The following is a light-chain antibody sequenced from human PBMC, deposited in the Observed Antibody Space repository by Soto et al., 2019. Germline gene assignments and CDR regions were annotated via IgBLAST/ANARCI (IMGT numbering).Light chain of an antibody. J-gene: IGKJ4*01. CDR3: QQYNNWPPLA. Sequence: EIVMTQSPATLSVSPGERATLSCRASQSVAGNLAWYQQKSGQAPRLLIYGASTTATGIPASFSGSGSGTEFTLTISSLQSEDFAVYYCQQYNNWPPLAFGGGTKVEIK. CDR2: GAS. CDR1: QSVAGN. V-gene: IGKV3-15*01.